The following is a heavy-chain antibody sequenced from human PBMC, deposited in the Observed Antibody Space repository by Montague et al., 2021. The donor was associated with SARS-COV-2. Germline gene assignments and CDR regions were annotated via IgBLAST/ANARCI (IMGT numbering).Heavy chain of an antibody. CDR3: SRARQDVVVPTLGIGAYYYYYYMDV. J-gene: IGHJ6*03. V-gene: IGHV4-34*01. D-gene: IGHD2-2*01. CDR1: GGSFSGYY. CDR2: INHSGST. Sequence: SETLSLTCAVYGGSFSGYYWSWIRQPPGKGLEWIGEINHSGSTNYNPSLKSRATISVDTSKNQFSLKLSSVTAAETAVYYCSRARQDVVVPTLGIGAYYYYYYMDVWGKGTTVTVSS.